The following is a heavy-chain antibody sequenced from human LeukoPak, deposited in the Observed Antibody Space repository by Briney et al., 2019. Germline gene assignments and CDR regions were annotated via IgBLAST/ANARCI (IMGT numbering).Heavy chain of an antibody. J-gene: IGHJ6*02. CDR1: GFTVSSNY. Sequence: RSGRSLRLSCAASGFTVSSNYMSWVRQAPGKGLEWVSVIYSGGSTYYADSVKGRFTISRDNSKNTLYLQMNSLRAEDTAVYYCASHARYYGMDVWGQGTTVTVSS. CDR3: ASHARYYGMDV. CDR2: IYSGGST. V-gene: IGHV3-53*01.